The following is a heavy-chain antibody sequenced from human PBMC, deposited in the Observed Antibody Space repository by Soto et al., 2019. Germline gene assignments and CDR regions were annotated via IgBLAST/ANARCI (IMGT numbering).Heavy chain of an antibody. Sequence: QVQLQESGPGLVKPSQTLSLTCTVSGGSISSGGYYWSWIRQHPEKGLEWIGYIYYSGSTYYDPSLKSRVTISVDTSKNQFSLKLSSVTAADTAVDYCARGLMVYYYYYGMDVWGQGTTVTVSS. CDR3: ARGLMVYYYYYGMDV. CDR2: IYYSGST. V-gene: IGHV4-31*03. D-gene: IGHD2-8*01. J-gene: IGHJ6*02. CDR1: GGSISSGGYY.